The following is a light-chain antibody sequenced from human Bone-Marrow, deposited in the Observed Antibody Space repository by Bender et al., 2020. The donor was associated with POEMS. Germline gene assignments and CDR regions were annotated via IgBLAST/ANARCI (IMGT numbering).Light chain of an antibody. CDR3: QTWGTGIRV. V-gene: IGLV4-69*01. CDR1: SGHSYYT. Sequence: QLVLTQSPSASASLGASVKLTCTLSSGHSYYTIAWHQQQPGKGPRYLMKVNSDGSHNKGDGIPARFSGSSSGAERYLTISSLQSGDEADYYCQTWGTGIRVFGGGTKLTVL. J-gene: IGLJ2*01. CDR2: VNSDGSH.